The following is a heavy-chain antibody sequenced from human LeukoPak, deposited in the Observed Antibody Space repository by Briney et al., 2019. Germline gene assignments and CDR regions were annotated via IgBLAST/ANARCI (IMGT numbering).Heavy chain of an antibody. D-gene: IGHD1-26*01. J-gene: IGHJ4*02. Sequence: SETLSLTCTVSGGSISSSSYYWGWIRQPPGKGLEWIGSIYYSGSTYYNPSLKSRVTISVDTSKNQFSLKLSSVTAADTAVYYCARPASSGSYHPFDYWGQGTLVTVPS. CDR2: IYYSGST. CDR1: GGSISSSSYY. CDR3: ARPASSGSYHPFDY. V-gene: IGHV4-39*01.